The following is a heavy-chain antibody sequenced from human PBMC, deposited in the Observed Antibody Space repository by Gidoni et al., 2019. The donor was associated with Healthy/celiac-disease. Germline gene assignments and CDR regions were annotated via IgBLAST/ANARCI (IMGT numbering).Heavy chain of an antibody. Sequence: EVPLVESGGGLIQPGGSLRLSCAASGFTVRIQYLRLVRQAPGKWLEWVLVIYSGGSTYYADSVKGRFTISRDNSKNTLYLQMNSLRAEDTAVYYCARWDYGGNGGFDYWGQGTLVTVSS. CDR1: GFTVRIQY. J-gene: IGHJ4*02. CDR3: ARWDYGGNGGFDY. CDR2: IYSGGST. D-gene: IGHD4-17*01. V-gene: IGHV3-53*01.